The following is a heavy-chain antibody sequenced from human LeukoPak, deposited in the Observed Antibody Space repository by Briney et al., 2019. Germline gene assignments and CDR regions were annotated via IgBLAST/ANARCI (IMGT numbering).Heavy chain of an antibody. CDR2: IIPIFGTA. J-gene: IGHJ4*02. V-gene: IGHV1-69*13. Sequence: SVKVSCKASGGTFSSYAISWVRQAPGQGLEWMGGIIPIFGTANYAQKFQGRVTITADESTSTAYMELSSLRSEDTAVYYCARGTDSRGYQFRGFDSWGRGTLVTVSS. D-gene: IGHD3-22*01. CDR3: ARGTDSRGYQFRGFDS. CDR1: GGTFSSYA.